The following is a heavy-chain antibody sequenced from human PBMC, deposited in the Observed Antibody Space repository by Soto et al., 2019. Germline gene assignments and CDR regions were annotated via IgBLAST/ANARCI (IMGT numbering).Heavy chain of an antibody. D-gene: IGHD3-22*01. CDR2: PWYDESNE. J-gene: IGHJ4*02. CDR3: SRPPNYYDRRAYYGY. V-gene: IGHV3-33*01. Sequence: GGSLSLSCAASGYIFVTYYIHWVRQAPGKGLEWVGVPWYDESNEWYADSVKGRFTISRDNSKNTLYLQMNSLRAEDTAVYYCSRPPNYYDRRAYYGYWGQGTLVTVSS. CDR1: GYIFVTYY.